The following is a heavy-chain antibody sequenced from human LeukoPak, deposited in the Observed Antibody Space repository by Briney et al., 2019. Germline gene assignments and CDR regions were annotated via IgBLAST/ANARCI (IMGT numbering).Heavy chain of an antibody. CDR1: GGSFSGYY. CDR3: ARGNYEYVWGSYPLIW. Sequence: PSETLSLTCAVYGGSFSGYYWSWIRQPPGKGLEWIGEINPSGSTNYNPTLKSRLIISVETSKNQVSLKLSSVTAADTAVYYCARGNYEYVWGSYPLIWWGQGTKVTVSS. V-gene: IGHV4-34*01. D-gene: IGHD3-16*01. J-gene: IGHJ3*01. CDR2: INPSGST.